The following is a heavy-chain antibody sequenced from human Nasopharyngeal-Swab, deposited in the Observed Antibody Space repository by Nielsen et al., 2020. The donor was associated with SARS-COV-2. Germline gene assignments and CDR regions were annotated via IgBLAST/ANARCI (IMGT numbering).Heavy chain of an antibody. CDR3: ASPRNRDGYNSFDY. J-gene: IGHJ4*02. Sequence: ASVKVFCKASGYTFTGYYMHWVRQAPGQGLEWMGRINPNSGGTNYAQKFQGRVTMTRDTSISTAYMELSRLRSDDTAVYYCASPRNRDGYNSFDYWGQGTLVTVSS. CDR2: INPNSGGT. CDR1: GYTFTGYY. D-gene: IGHD5-24*01. V-gene: IGHV1-2*06.